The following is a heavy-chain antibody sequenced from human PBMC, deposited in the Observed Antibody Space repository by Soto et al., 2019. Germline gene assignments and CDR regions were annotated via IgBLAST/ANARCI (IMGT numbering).Heavy chain of an antibody. V-gene: IGHV4-59*01. CDR3: ARLQSSWDGVAFDI. CDR1: GGSISSYY. J-gene: IGHJ3*02. CDR2: IYYSGTT. D-gene: IGHD6-13*01. Sequence: QVQLQESGPGLVKPSETLSLTCTVSGGSISSYYWSWIRQPPGKGLEWIGYIYYSGTTNYNPSLKSRVTISVDTSKNQFSLKLSSVTAADTAVYYCARLQSSWDGVAFDIWGQGTMVTVSS.